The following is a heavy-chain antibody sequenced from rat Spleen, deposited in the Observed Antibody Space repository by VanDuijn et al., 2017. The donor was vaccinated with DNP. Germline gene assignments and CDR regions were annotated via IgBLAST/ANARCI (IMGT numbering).Heavy chain of an antibody. V-gene: IGHV3-3*01. CDR1: GFSITSSYR. J-gene: IGHJ2*01. D-gene: IGHD1-3*01. Sequence: EVQLQESGPGLVKPSQSLSLTCSVTGFSITSSYRWNWIRKFPGNKLEWMGSVNSAGTTNYNPSLKSRISITRDTSKNQLFLQVNSVTTEDTATYYCVRPLFNFGSFPDNWGQGVLVTVSS. CDR3: VRPLFNFGSFPDN. CDR2: VNSAGTT.